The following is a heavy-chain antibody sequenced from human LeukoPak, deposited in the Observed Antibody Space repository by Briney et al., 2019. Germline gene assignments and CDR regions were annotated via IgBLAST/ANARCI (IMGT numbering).Heavy chain of an antibody. Sequence: GRSLRLSCAASGFTFSSYAMHWVRQAPGKGLEWVAVISYDGSNKYYADSVKGRFTISRDNSKNTLYLQMNSLRAEDTAVYYCARDPLWSGYCSSTSCQPDGYFDYWGQGTLVTVSS. CDR1: GFTFSSYA. J-gene: IGHJ4*02. CDR2: ISYDGSNK. V-gene: IGHV3-30-3*01. CDR3: ARDPLWSGYCSSTSCQPDGYFDY. D-gene: IGHD2-2*01.